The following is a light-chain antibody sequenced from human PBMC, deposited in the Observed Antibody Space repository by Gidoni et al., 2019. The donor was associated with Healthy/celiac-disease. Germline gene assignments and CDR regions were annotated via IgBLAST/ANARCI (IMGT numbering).Light chain of an antibody. CDR2: DAS. J-gene: IGKJ4*01. CDR1: QSVSSY. Sequence: EIVLTQSPATLSLSPGERATLSCRASQSVSSYLAWYQQKPGQAPRLLIYDASNRATGIPARFSGSGSGTDFTLTISSLEPEDFAVYYCQQRSNWLTCXGXTKVEIK. CDR3: QQRSNWLT. V-gene: IGKV3-11*01.